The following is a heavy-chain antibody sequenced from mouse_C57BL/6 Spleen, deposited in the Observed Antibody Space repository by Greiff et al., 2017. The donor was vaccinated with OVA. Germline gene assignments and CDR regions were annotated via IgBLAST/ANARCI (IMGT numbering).Heavy chain of an antibody. Sequence: VKLQQSGAELARPGASVKLSCKASGYTFTSYGISWVKQRTGQGLEWIGEIYPRSGNTYYNEKFKGKATLTADKSSSTAYMELRSLTSEDSAVYFCAREGIHYAMDYWGQGTSVTVSS. V-gene: IGHV1-81*01. CDR1: GYTFTSYG. CDR2: IYPRSGNT. J-gene: IGHJ4*01. CDR3: AREGIHYAMDY.